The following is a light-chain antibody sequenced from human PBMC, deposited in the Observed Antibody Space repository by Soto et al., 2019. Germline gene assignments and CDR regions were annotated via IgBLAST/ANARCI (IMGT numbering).Light chain of an antibody. CDR3: QQYDTYSCT. CDR2: KAS. J-gene: IGKJ2*02. V-gene: IGKV1-5*03. Sequence: DIQMTQSPSTLSASVGDRVTITCRASQSISSWLAWYQQKPGKAPKLLIYKASSLESGVPSSFSGSESGTEFTLTISSLQPDDFATYYCQQYDTYSCTFGQGTKLEIK. CDR1: QSISSW.